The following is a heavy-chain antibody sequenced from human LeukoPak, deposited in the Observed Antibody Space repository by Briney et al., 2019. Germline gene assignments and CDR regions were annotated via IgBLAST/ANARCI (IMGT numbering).Heavy chain of an antibody. CDR3: ARARIAAAGNAFDY. CDR1: GYTFTSYG. Sequence: ASVKVSCKASGYTFTSYGISWVRQAPGQGLEWMGWISAYNGNTNYAQKLQGRVTITTDTSTSTAYMELRSLRSDDTAVYYCARARIAAAGNAFDYWGQGTLVTVSS. CDR2: ISAYNGNT. D-gene: IGHD6-13*01. V-gene: IGHV1-18*01. J-gene: IGHJ4*02.